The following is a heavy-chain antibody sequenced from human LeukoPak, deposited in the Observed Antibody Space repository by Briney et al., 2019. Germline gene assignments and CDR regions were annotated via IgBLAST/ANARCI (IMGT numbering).Heavy chain of an antibody. D-gene: IGHD3-10*01. J-gene: IGHJ5*02. CDR1: GGTFSSYA. CDR2: IIPILGTA. V-gene: IGHV1-69*10. CDR3: ASDRKLLWFGEFQDGSWFDP. Sequence: SVTVSFKASGGTFSSYAISWVRQAPGQGLEWMGGIIPILGTANYAQKFQGRVTITADKSTSTAYMELSSLRSEDTAVYYCASDRKLLWFGEFQDGSWFDPWGQGTLVTVSS.